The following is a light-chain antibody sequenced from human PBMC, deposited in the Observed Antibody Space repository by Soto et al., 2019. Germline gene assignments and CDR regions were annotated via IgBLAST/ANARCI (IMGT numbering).Light chain of an antibody. CDR2: GAS. CDR1: QSVSSSY. J-gene: IGKJ4*01. CDR3: QQFSSYPLT. V-gene: IGKV3-20*01. Sequence: EIVLTQSPGTLSLSPGERATLSCRASQSVSSSYLAWYQQKAGQAPRLLIYGASSRATGIPDRFSGGGSGTDFTLTISRLEPEDFAVYYCQQFSSYPLTFGGGTKVDLK.